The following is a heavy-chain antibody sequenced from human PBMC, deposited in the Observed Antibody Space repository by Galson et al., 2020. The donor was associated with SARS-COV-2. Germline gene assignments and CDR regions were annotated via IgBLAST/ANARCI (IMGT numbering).Heavy chain of an antibody. V-gene: IGHV3-30*18. J-gene: IGHJ6*02. D-gene: IGHD5-12*01. CDR3: AKDFLYSGFGSAGFYGMDV. Sequence: GGSLRLSCAASGFSFSAYAMHWVRQAPGEGLEWVAVISYDGSNQYYADSVKGRFTISRDNSKNTVDLQMNSLRPEDTAVYHCAKDFLYSGFGSAGFYGMDVWGQGTTVTVS. CDR2: ISYDGSNQ. CDR1: GFSFSAYA.